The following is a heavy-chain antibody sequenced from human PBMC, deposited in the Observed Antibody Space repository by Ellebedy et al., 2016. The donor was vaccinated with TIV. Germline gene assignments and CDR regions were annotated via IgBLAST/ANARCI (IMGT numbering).Heavy chain of an antibody. D-gene: IGHD7-27*01. CDR2: IWYDGSIK. Sequence: RGGSLRLSCAASGLTFSRYGMHWIRQAPDKGLEWVAVIWYDGSIKYLADSVKGRFTISRDNFNNTLYLQMNSLRAEDTAVYWCASWDFDYWGQGTLVTVSS. CDR3: ASWDFDY. J-gene: IGHJ4*02. V-gene: IGHV3-33*01. CDR1: GLTFSRYG.